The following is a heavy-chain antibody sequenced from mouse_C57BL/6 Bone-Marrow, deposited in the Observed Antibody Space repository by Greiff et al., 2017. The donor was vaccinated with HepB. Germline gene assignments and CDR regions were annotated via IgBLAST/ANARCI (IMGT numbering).Heavy chain of an antibody. J-gene: IGHJ4*01. CDR2: INPYNGGT. CDR3: ARGGWFLYYYAMDY. V-gene: IGHV1-19*01. Sequence: VQLKQSGPVLVKPGASVKMSCKASGYTFTDYYMNWVKQSHGKSLEWIGVINPYNGGTSYNQKFKGKATLTVDKSSSTAYMELNSLTSEDSAVYYCARGGWFLYYYAMDYWGQGTSVTVSS. D-gene: IGHD1-1*02. CDR1: GYTFTDYY.